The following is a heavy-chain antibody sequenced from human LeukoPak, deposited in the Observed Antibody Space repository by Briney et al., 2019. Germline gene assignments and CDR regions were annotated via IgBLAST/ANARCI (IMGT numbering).Heavy chain of an antibody. CDR1: GGSISTSNYY. Sequence: PSETLSLTCTVSGGSISTSNYYWGWVRQPPGRGLEWIGSIYYSGSTYYNPSLKSRVTISVDTSKNQFSLKLSSVTAADTAVYYCASLGWYNWNDVAFDYWGQGTLVTVSS. J-gene: IGHJ4*02. CDR2: IYYSGST. D-gene: IGHD1-20*01. V-gene: IGHV4-39*07. CDR3: ASLGWYNWNDVAFDY.